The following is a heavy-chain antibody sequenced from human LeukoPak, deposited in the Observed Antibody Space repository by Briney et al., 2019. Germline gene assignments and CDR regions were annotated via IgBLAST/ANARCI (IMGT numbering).Heavy chain of an antibody. D-gene: IGHD3-3*01. V-gene: IGHV3-21*01. CDR3: ARSTSGYYFSSSDY. J-gene: IGHJ4*02. Sequence: KPGGSLRLSCAASGFTFSSYSMNWVRQAPGKGLEWVSSISSSSSYIYYADSVKGRFTTSRDNAKNSLYLQMNSLRAEDTAVYYCARSTSGYYFSSSDYWGQGTLVTVSS. CDR1: GFTFSSYS. CDR2: ISSSSSYI.